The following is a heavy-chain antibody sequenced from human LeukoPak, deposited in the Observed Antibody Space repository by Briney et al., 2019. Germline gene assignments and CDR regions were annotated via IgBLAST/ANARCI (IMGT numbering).Heavy chain of an antibody. J-gene: IGHJ4*02. Sequence: SETLSLTCAVYGGSFSGYYWSWIRQPPGKGLEWIGEINHSGSTNYDPSLKSRVTISVDTSKNQFSLKLSSVTAADTAVYYCARYNGFGPDYWGQGTLVTVSS. V-gene: IGHV4-34*01. CDR1: GGSFSGYY. CDR2: INHSGST. CDR3: ARYNGFGPDY. D-gene: IGHD3-10*01.